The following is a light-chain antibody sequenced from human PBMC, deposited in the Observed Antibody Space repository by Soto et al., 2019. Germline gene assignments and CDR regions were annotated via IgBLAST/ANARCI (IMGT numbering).Light chain of an antibody. CDR2: GAY. V-gene: IGKV3-20*01. CDR3: QQYGSSPWT. CDR1: QTIRSNY. J-gene: IGKJ1*01. Sequence: ETVLTQSTGTLSLSPGERATLSCRASQTIRSNYLAWYRQTPGQAPRLLIYGAYNRATGIADRFSGSGSGTDFTLLISRLEPEDFALYYCQQYGSSPWTFGQGTKVEIK.